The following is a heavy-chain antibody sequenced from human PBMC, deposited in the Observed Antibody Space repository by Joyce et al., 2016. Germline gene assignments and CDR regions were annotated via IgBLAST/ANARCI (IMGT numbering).Heavy chain of an antibody. CDR2: IYHNGIT. J-gene: IGHJ5*02. V-gene: IGHV4-39*02. D-gene: IGHD2-15*01. CDR1: GVSVRNTNFY. CDR3: AREDKNWFDP. Sequence: QLQLQESGPGLVKPSETLSLTYNVSGVSVRNTNFYWGWIRQPPGRGLEWIGSIYHNGITYYNPSLKGRVTMFVDTSKNHFSLKLSSVTAADTAVYYCAREDKNWFDPWGQGTLVTISS.